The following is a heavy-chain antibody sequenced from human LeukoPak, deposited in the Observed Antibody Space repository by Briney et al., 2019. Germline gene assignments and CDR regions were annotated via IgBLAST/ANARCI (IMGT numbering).Heavy chain of an antibody. V-gene: IGHV5-51*01. J-gene: IGHJ3*02. CDR3: AGLPLYSGTNADPFDI. CDR2: IYPGDSDT. Sequence: RGESLKISCKTSGYSFTTYWIAWVRQMPGKGLEWMGVIYPGDSDTRYGPSFKGQVTISADKSISIAYLQWSSLKASDTAMYYCAGLPLYSGTNADPFDIWGRGTMVTVSS. CDR1: GYSFTTYW. D-gene: IGHD1-26*01.